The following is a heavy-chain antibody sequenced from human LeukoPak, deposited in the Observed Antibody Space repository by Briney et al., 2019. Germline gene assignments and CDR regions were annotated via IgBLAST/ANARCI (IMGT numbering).Heavy chain of an antibody. CDR1: GFIFSSYS. CDR3: ARDLYSSSSTVVTASPYYYYGMDV. J-gene: IGHJ6*02. D-gene: IGHD6-13*01. Sequence: AGGSLRLSCAASGFIFSSYSMNWVRQAPGKGLEWVSSISSSSSYIYYADSVKGRFTISRDNAKNSLYLQMNRLSAEDTAVYYCARDLYSSSSTVVTASPYYYYGMDVWGQGTTVTVSS. CDR2: ISSSSSYI. V-gene: IGHV3-21*01.